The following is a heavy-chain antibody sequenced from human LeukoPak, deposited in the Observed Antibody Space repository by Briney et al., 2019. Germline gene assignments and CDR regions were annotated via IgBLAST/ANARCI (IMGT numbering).Heavy chain of an antibody. V-gene: IGHV3-23*01. J-gene: IGHJ6*02. CDR2: ISGSGGST. Sequence: GGSLRLSCAASGFTFSNYAMSWARQAPGKGLERVSAISGSGGSTYYTDSVKGRFTISRDNAKNSLYLQMNSLRAEDTAVYYCARDRALRYFDWLSQGPSNYYYGMDVWGQGTTVTVSS. CDR1: GFTFSNYA. D-gene: IGHD3-9*01. CDR3: ARDRALRYFDWLSQGPSNYYYGMDV.